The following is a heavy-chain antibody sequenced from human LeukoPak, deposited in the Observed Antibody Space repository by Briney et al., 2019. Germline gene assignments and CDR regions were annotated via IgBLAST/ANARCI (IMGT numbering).Heavy chain of an antibody. CDR2: ISSSSSYI. D-gene: IGHD3-3*01. V-gene: IGHV3-21*01. CDR1: GFTFSSYS. J-gene: IGHJ3*02. Sequence: GGSLRLSCAASGFTFSSYSMNWVRQAPGKGLEWVSSISSSSSYIYYADSVKGRFTISRDNAKNSLYLQMNSLRAEDTAVYYCVPTGAATDYYDFWSGYYGHDAFDIWGQGTMVTVSS. CDR3: VPTGAATDYYDFWSGYYGHDAFDI.